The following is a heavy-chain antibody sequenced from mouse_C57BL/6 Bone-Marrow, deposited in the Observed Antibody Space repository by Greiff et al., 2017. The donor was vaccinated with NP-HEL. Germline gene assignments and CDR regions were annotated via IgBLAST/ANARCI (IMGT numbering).Heavy chain of an antibody. Sequence: EVQGVESGGGLVQSGRSLRLSCATSGFTFSDFYMEWVRQAPGKGLEWIAASRNKANDYTTEYSASVKGRFIVSRDTSQSILYLQMHALRAEDTAIYYCARDALDLYFDVWGTGTTVTVSS. CDR2: SRNKANDYTT. CDR1: GFTFSDFY. J-gene: IGHJ1*03. V-gene: IGHV7-1*01. CDR3: ARDALDLYFDV.